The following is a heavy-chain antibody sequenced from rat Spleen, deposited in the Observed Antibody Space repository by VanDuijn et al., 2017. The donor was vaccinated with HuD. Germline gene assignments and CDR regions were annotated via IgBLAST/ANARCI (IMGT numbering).Heavy chain of an antibody. J-gene: IGHJ2*01. V-gene: IGHV5-31*01. Sequence: EVQLVESGGGLVQPGRSLKLSCVASGFTFNNYWMTWIRQAPGKGLEWVASISTGGGNTYYRDSVKGRFTISRDNAKSTLYLHMNSLRSEDTATYYCTRDRTVAFDYWGQGVMVTVSS. D-gene: IGHD1-1*01. CDR2: ISTGGGNT. CDR3: TRDRTVAFDY. CDR1: GFTFNNYW.